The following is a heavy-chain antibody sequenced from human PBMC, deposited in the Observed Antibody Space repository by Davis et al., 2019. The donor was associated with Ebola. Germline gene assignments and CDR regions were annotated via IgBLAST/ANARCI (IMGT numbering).Heavy chain of an antibody. V-gene: IGHV1-69*13. Sequence: SVKVSCKASGGTFSSYAISWVRQAPGQGLEWMGGIIPIFGTANYAQKFQGRVTITADESTSTAYMELSSLRSEDTAVYYCARAVLGRADYYYYMDVWGKGTTVTVSS. J-gene: IGHJ6*03. CDR1: GGTFSSYA. CDR2: IIPIFGTA. CDR3: ARAVLGRADYYYYMDV. D-gene: IGHD1-26*01.